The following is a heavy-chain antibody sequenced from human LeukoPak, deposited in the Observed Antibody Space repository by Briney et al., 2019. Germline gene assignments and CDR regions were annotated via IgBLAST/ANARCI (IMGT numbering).Heavy chain of an antibody. D-gene: IGHD2-21*02. CDR3: ARVRRHIVVVTAIPGAFDI. V-gene: IGHV4-34*01. CDR2: INHSGST. CDR1: GGSFSGYY. Sequence: SETLSLTCAVYGGSFSGYYWSWIRQPPGKGLEWIGEINHSGSTNYNPSLKSRVTISVDTSKNQFSLKLSSVTAADTAVYYCARVRRHIVVVTAIPGAFDIWGQGTVVTVSS. J-gene: IGHJ3*02.